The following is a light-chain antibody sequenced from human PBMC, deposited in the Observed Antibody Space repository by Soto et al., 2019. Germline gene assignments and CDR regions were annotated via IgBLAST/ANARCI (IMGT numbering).Light chain of an antibody. CDR3: SSYTDSNTVL. CDR1: SSDVGAYNY. Sequence: QLVLTQPASVSGSPGQSITISCTGTSSDVGAYNYVSWYQHHPGKAPKLIIYEVVNRPSGISNRFSGSKSGNTASLAISGLQAEDEAYYYCSSYTDSNTVLFGGGTKVTVL. CDR2: EVV. V-gene: IGLV2-14*01. J-gene: IGLJ2*01.